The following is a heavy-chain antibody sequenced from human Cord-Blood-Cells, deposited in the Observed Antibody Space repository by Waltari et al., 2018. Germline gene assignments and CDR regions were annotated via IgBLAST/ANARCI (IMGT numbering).Heavy chain of an antibody. D-gene: IGHD2-2*01. V-gene: IGHV1-69*09. CDR1: GGTFSSYA. J-gene: IGHJ4*02. CDR2: IIPCLGIA. Sequence: QVQLVQSGAEVKKPGSSVKVSCKASGGTFSSYAISWVRQAPGQGLEWMGRIIPCLGIANYTQKFQGRVTITADKSTSTAYRELSSLRSEDTAVYYCATDLRDIVVVPAATTYYFDYWGQGTLVTVSS. CDR3: ATDLRDIVVVPAATTYYFDY.